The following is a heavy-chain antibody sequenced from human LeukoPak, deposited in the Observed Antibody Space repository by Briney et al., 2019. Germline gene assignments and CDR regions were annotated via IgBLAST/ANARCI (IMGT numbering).Heavy chain of an antibody. D-gene: IGHD2-2*01. CDR2: INPNSGVT. V-gene: IGHV1-2*02. CDR3: ARDRGLYCSSTSCYVGRYFDY. Sequence: GASVKVSCKASGYTFTGYYMHWVRQAPGQGLEWMGWINPNSGVTNYAQKFQGRVTMTRDTSISTAYMGLSRLRSDDTAVYYCARDRGLYCSSTSCYVGRYFDYWGQGTLVTVPS. CDR1: GYTFTGYY. J-gene: IGHJ4*02.